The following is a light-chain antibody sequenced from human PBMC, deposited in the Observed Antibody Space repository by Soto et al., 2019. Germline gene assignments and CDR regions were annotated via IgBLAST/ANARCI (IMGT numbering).Light chain of an antibody. Sequence: EIGMAQNRAELRGSRGEIATVSCRTSQSVSIKLAWYQQKPGQAPRLLIYDTSTRATGIPARFSGSGSGTEFTLTISSLHSEAFAVYCCQQYNNWPPIACGRGTRLEI. CDR1: QSVSIK. J-gene: IGKJ5*01. CDR3: QQYNNWPPIA. V-gene: IGKV3-15*01. CDR2: DTS.